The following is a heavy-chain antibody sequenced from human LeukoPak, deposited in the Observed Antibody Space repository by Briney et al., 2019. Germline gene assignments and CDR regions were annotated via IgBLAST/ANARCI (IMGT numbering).Heavy chain of an antibody. Sequence: TGGSLRLSCAASGFTFSSYSLNWVRLAPGKGLEWVSSISSSGSYIYYADSVKGRFTISRDNAKNSLYLQMNSLRAEDTAVYYCARGLLRYFDWQEVGYWGQGTLVTVSS. CDR2: ISSSGSYI. V-gene: IGHV3-21*01. CDR1: GFTFSSYS. CDR3: ARGLLRYFDWQEVGY. J-gene: IGHJ4*02. D-gene: IGHD3-9*01.